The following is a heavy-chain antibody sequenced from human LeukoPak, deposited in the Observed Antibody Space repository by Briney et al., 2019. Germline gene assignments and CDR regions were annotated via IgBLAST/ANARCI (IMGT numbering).Heavy chain of an antibody. CDR3: ANLRLAAAGYYFDY. D-gene: IGHD6-13*01. V-gene: IGHV3-23*01. CDR1: GFTFSSYA. Sequence: GGSLRLSCAASGFTFSSYAMSWVRQAPGKGLEWVSAISGSGGSTYYADSVKGRFTISRDNSKNTLYLQMNSLRAEDTAVYYCANLRLAAAGYYFDYWGQGTLSPSPQ. J-gene: IGHJ4*02. CDR2: ISGSGGST.